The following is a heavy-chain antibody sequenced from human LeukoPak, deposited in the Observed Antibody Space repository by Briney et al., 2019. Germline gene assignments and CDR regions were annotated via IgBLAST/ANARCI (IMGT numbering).Heavy chain of an antibody. Sequence: ASVKVSCKASGYTFTSNGITWVRQARGQGLEWMGWISAYNGNTNYAQKLQGRVTMTTDTSTSTAYMELRSLRSDDTAVYYCARDGFCGSTSCYEDYWGQGTLVTVSS. CDR3: ARDGFCGSTSCYEDY. CDR1: GYTFTSNG. CDR2: ISAYNGNT. V-gene: IGHV1-18*01. D-gene: IGHD2-2*01. J-gene: IGHJ4*02.